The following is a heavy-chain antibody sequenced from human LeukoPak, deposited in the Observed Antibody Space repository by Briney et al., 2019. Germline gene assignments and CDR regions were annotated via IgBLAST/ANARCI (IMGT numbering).Heavy chain of an antibody. CDR3: AKDPPIVGATTHWFDP. V-gene: IGHV3-23*01. J-gene: IGHJ5*02. Sequence: GGPLRLSCAASGFTFSSYAMSWVRQPPGKGLEWVSSISGSGGSTYYADSVKGRFTISRDNSKNTLYLQMNSLRAEDTAVYYCAKDPPIVGATTHWFDPWGQGTLVTVSS. D-gene: IGHD1-26*01. CDR1: GFTFSSYA. CDR2: ISGSGGST.